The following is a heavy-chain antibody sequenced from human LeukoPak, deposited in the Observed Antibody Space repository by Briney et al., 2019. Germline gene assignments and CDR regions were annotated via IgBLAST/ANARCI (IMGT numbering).Heavy chain of an antibody. CDR3: ARDKSYFDSSGYYAN. CDR1: GYSISSGYY. D-gene: IGHD3-22*01. CDR2: IYHSGST. Sequence: SETLSLTCAVSGYSISSGYYWGWIRQPPGKGLEWIGTIYHSGSTYYNPSLKSRVTISVDTSKNQFSLKLTSVTAADTAVYYCARDKSYFDSSGYYANWGQGTLVPVSS. V-gene: IGHV4-38-2*02. J-gene: IGHJ4*02.